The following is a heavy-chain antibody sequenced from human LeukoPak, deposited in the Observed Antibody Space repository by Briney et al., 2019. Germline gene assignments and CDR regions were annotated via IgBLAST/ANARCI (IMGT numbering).Heavy chain of an antibody. J-gene: IGHJ4*02. Sequence: GGSLRLSCAASGFTFSSYGMHWVRQAPGKGLEWVAFIRYDGSNKYYVDSVKGRFTISRDNSKNTLYLQMNSLRAEDTAVYYCATDRGYYTSGSYYLDYWGQGTLVTVSS. CDR1: GFTFSSYG. CDR2: IRYDGSNK. D-gene: IGHD3-10*01. CDR3: ATDRGYYTSGSYYLDY. V-gene: IGHV3-30*02.